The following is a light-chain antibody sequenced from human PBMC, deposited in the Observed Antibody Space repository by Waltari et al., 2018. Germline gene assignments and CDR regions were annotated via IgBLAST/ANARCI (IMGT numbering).Light chain of an antibody. CDR1: QSISRY. CDR3: QQTYSTPFT. CDR2: AAS. V-gene: IGKV1-39*01. Sequence: DIQMTQSPSSLSAFVGDRVTITCRARQSISRYINWYQQKPGKAPKLLIYAASSLETGVPSRFSGSGSGTDFTLTISSLQPEDFATYYCQQTYSTPFTFGPGTKVDIK. J-gene: IGKJ3*01.